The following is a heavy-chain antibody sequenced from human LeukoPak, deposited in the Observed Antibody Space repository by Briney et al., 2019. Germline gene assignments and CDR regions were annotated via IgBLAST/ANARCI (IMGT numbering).Heavy chain of an antibody. CDR2: ISYDGSNK. J-gene: IGHJ6*02. V-gene: IGHV3-30-3*01. D-gene: IGHD3-9*01. CDR1: GFTFSSYA. CDR3: ARGRIYYDILTGYYHPQYYYYGMDV. Sequence: PGGSLRLSCAASGFTFSSYAMHWVRQAPGKGLEWVAVISYDGSNKYYADSVKGRFTISRDNSKNTLYLQMNSLRAEDTAVYYSARGRIYYDILTGYYHPQYYYYGMDVWGQGTTVTVSS.